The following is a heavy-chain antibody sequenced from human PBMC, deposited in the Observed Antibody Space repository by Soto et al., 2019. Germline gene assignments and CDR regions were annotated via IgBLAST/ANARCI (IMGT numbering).Heavy chain of an antibody. J-gene: IGHJ4*02. V-gene: IGHV3-66*01. CDR2: IYSGGST. CDR3: ARDPWAADY. D-gene: IGHD3-16*01. CDR1: GFTVSTKY. Sequence: EVQLVESGGGLVQPGGSLRLSCAASGFTVSTKYMSWVRQAPGKGLEWVSVIYSGGSTFYADSVRDRFTISRDNSKNTVNLQMSSLRAEDTAVYYCARDPWAADYWGQGTLVTVSS.